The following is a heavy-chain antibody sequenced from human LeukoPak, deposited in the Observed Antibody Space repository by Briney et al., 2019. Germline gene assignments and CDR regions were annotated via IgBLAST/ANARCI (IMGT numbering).Heavy chain of an antibody. CDR3: ARDTLGEGEDANYAVYYFDY. CDR1: GFTFRTYW. V-gene: IGHV3-7*01. Sequence: GGSLRLSCAASGFTFRTYWMSWVRQAPGKGLEWVANIKQDGNEKYYVDSVKGRFTISRDNAKNSLDLQMNSLRAEDTAVYYCARDTLGEGEDANYAVYYFDYWGQGTPVTVSS. J-gene: IGHJ4*02. CDR2: IKQDGNEK. D-gene: IGHD4/OR15-4a*01.